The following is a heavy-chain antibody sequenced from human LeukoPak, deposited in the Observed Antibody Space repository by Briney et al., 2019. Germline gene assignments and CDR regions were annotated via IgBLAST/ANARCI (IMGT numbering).Heavy chain of an antibody. Sequence: ASVTVSCTASGGTFSSYAISWVRQAPGQGLEWMGGIILIFGTANYAQKFQGRVTITADESTSTAYMELSSLRSEDTAVYYCARAADYGDYVHAFDIWGQGTMVTVSS. CDR2: IILIFGTA. CDR3: ARAADYGDYVHAFDI. V-gene: IGHV1-69*01. CDR1: GGTFSSYA. J-gene: IGHJ3*02. D-gene: IGHD4-17*01.